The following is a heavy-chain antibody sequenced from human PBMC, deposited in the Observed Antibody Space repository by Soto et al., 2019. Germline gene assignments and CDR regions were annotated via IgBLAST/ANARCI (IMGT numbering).Heavy chain of an antibody. J-gene: IGHJ6*02. D-gene: IGHD6-13*01. CDR2: ISAYNGNT. V-gene: IGHV1-18*04. Sequence: QVQLVQSGAEVKKPGASVKVSCKASGYTFTSYGISWVRQAPGQGLEWMGWISAYNGNTNYAQKLQGRVTITTDTSTSTAYMELRSLRCDDTAVYYCARRGYSSSWYGAGYYYGMDVWGQGTTVTVSS. CDR3: ARRGYSSSWYGAGYYYGMDV. CDR1: GYTFTSYG.